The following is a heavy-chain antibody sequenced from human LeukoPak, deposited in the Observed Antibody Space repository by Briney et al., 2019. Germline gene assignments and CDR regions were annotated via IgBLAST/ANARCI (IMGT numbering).Heavy chain of an antibody. CDR2: VYYGGST. V-gene: IGHV4-39*01. CDR1: GGSISTSNYL. J-gene: IGHJ4*02. Sequence: NSSETLSLTCSVSGGSISTSNYLWAWIRQPPGKWLEWIGSVYYGGSTQYNPALQSRVTISIDTSKNQFSLKLNSVTAADTAVYYCARHDCYYYDGSGHITLSFFDYWGQGTLVTVSS. CDR3: ARHDCYYYDGSGHITLSFFDY. D-gene: IGHD3-22*01.